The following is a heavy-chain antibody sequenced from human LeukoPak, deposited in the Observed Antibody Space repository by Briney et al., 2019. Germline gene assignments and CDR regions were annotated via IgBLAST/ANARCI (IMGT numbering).Heavy chain of an antibody. J-gene: IGHJ4*02. Sequence: ASVKVSCKASGYTFTSYGISWVRQAPGQGLEWMGWINPNSGGTNYAQKFQGRVTMTRDTSISTAYMELSRLRSDDTAVYYCARLHRGLDYWGQGTLVTVSS. CDR1: GYTFTSYG. V-gene: IGHV1-2*02. CDR2: INPNSGGT. CDR3: ARLHRGLDY.